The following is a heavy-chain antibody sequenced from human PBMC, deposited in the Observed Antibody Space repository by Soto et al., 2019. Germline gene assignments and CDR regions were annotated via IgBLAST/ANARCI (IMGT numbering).Heavy chain of an antibody. D-gene: IGHD6-19*01. CDR1: GFTFSNYG. V-gene: IGHV3-30*18. CDR2: ISYDGSNK. CDR3: AKGGSGWFTSPFDY. Sequence: GGSLRLSCAASGFTFSNYGMHWVRQAPGKGLEWVAVISYDGSNKYYADSVKGRFTISRDNSKNTLYLQMNSLRAEDTAVYYCAKGGSGWFTSPFDYWGQGTLVTVSS. J-gene: IGHJ4*02.